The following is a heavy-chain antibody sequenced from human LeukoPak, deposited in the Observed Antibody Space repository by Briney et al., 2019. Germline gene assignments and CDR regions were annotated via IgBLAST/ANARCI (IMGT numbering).Heavy chain of an antibody. Sequence: GGSLRLSCAASGFSFSNFWMRWVRQAPGKGPEWLANIRPDGSGTDYVDSVKGRFTISRDNAKNSLYLQMNSLRAGDTAVYYCARDSSGYFDYWGQGALVTVSS. J-gene: IGHJ4*02. D-gene: IGHD3-22*01. V-gene: IGHV3-7*01. CDR1: GFSFSNFW. CDR3: ARDSSGYFDY. CDR2: IRPDGSGT.